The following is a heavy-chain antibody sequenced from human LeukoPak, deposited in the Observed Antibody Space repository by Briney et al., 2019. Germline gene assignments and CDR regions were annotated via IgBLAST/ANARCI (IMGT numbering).Heavy chain of an antibody. J-gene: IGHJ4*02. Sequence: GGSLRLSCAASGFTFSSYEMNWVRQAPGKGLEWVSYISSSGSTIYYADSVKGRFTISRDKSKNTLYLQMNSLRAEDTAVYYCARGWSADYFDYWGQGILVTVSS. D-gene: IGHD2-15*01. CDR2: ISSSGSTI. CDR1: GFTFSSYE. V-gene: IGHV3-48*03. CDR3: ARGWSADYFDY.